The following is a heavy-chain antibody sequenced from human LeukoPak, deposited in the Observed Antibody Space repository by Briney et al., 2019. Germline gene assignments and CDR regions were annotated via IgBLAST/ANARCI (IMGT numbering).Heavy chain of an antibody. CDR3: ARPRDDYGDPWDAFDI. V-gene: IGHV4-39*01. J-gene: IGHJ3*02. Sequence: SETLSLTCTVSGGSISSSNYYWGWIRQPPGKGLEWIGSIYYSGSTYYNPSLKSRVTISVDTSKNQFSLKLSSVTAADTAVYYCARPRDDYGDPWDAFDIWGQGTMVTVSS. CDR1: GGSISSSNYY. CDR2: IYYSGST. D-gene: IGHD4-17*01.